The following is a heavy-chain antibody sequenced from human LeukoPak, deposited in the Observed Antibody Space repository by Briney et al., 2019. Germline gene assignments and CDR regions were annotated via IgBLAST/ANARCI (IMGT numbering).Heavy chain of an antibody. D-gene: IGHD3-10*01. CDR1: GFTFSSYS. Sequence: GGSLRLSCAASGFTFSSYSMNWVRQAPGKGLEWVSSISSSSSYIYYADSVKGRFTISRDNSKNTLYLEMNSLRAEDTAVYYCARDEGVTMVRGVNAIDFWGQGTLVTVSS. CDR3: ARDEGVTMVRGVNAIDF. CDR2: ISSSSSYI. V-gene: IGHV3-21*01. J-gene: IGHJ4*02.